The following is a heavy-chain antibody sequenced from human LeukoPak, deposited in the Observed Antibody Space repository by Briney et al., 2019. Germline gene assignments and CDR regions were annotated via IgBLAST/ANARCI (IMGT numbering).Heavy chain of an antibody. CDR3: AREEYYYDSSGYYYLVDY. J-gene: IGHJ4*02. CDR2: INPNSGGT. CDR1: GYTFTGYY. D-gene: IGHD3-22*01. V-gene: IGHV1-2*06. Sequence: ASVKVSCKGSGYTFTGYYMQWVRQATGQGSEGMGRINPNSGGTNYAQKFQGRVTMTRDTSISTAYMELSRLRSDDTAVYYCAREEYYYDSSGYYYLVDYWGQGTLVTVSS.